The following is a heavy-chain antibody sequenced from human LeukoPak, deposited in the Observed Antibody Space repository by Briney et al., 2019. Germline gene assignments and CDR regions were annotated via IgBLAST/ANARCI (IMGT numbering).Heavy chain of an antibody. D-gene: IGHD1-26*01. J-gene: IGHJ6*03. Sequence: GRSLRLSCAASGFTFSSYAMHWVRQAPGKGLEWVAVISYDGSNKYYADSVKGRFTISRDNSKNTLYLQMSSLRAEDMAVYYCAREGSSVRYYYMDVWGKGTTVTVSS. CDR3: AREGSSVRYYYMDV. CDR1: GFTFSSYA. CDR2: ISYDGSNK. V-gene: IGHV3-30*04.